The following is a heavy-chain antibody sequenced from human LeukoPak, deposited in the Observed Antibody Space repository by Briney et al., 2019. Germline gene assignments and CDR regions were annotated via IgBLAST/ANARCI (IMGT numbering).Heavy chain of an antibody. CDR3: AKDVPWFDP. J-gene: IGHJ5*02. D-gene: IGHD2-2*01. Sequence: GGSLRLSCTASGFTFSSYGMHWVRQAPGKGLEWVAVISYDGSNKYYADSVKGRFTISRDNSKNTLYLQMNSLRAEDTAVYYCAKDVPWFDPWGQGTLVTVSS. CDR1: GFTFSSYG. CDR2: ISYDGSNK. V-gene: IGHV3-30*18.